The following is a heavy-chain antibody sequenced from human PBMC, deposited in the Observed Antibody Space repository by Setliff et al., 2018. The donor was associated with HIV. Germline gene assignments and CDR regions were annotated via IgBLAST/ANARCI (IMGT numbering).Heavy chain of an antibody. CDR1: DGSISSGSYY. CDR2: IYTSGNA. J-gene: IGHJ4*02. D-gene: IGHD1-1*01. Sequence: PSETLSLTCTVSDGSISSGSYYWSWIRQPAGKGLEWIGHIYTSGNANYNPSLQSRVTISVDTSKNQFSLMLGSMTAADTAVYYCARERLSRLGFDYWGQGTLVTVSS. CDR3: ARERLSRLGFDY. V-gene: IGHV4-61*09.